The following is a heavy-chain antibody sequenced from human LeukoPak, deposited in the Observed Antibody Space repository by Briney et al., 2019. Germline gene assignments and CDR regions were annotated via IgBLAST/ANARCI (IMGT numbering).Heavy chain of an antibody. J-gene: IGHJ4*02. D-gene: IGHD3-22*01. Sequence: SETLSLTCAVYGGSFSGYYWSWIRQPPGKGLEWIGEINHSGSTNYNPSLKSRVTISVDTSKNQFSLKLSSVTAADTAVYYCARDSSDGFDYWGQGTLVTVSS. CDR1: GGSFSGYY. V-gene: IGHV4-34*01. CDR3: ARDSSDGFDY. CDR2: INHSGST.